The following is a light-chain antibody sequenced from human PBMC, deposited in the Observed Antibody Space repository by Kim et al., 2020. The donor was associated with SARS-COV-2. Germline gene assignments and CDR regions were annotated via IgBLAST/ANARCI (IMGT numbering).Light chain of an antibody. V-gene: IGKV3D-20*01. Sequence: EIVLTQSPATLSLSPGERAILSCGASQSVPSNYLAWYQQKPGLAPRLLIYDASSRATGIPDRFSGSGSGADFTLTISRLEPEDFAVYYCQQYGSSPLLTFGGGTKVDIK. J-gene: IGKJ4*01. CDR1: QSVPSNY. CDR2: DAS. CDR3: QQYGSSPLLT.